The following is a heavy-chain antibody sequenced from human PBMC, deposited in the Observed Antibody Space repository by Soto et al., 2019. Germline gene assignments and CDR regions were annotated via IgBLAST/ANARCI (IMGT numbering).Heavy chain of an antibody. CDR1: GFTFSSYG. V-gene: IGHV3-30*18. Sequence: QVQLVESGGGVVQPGRSLRLSCAASGFTFSSYGMHWVRQAPGKGLEWVAVISYDGSNQYYADSVKGRFTISRDNSKNTLYLQMNSLRAEATAVSYCAKDGAKSSGWAFDPWGQGTLVTVSS. D-gene: IGHD6-19*01. J-gene: IGHJ5*02. CDR2: ISYDGSNQ. CDR3: AKDGAKSSGWAFDP.